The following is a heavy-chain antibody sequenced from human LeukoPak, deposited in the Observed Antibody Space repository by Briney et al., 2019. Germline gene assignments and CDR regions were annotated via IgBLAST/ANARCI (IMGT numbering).Heavy chain of an antibody. CDR2: INPNSGGT. D-gene: IGHD2-15*01. J-gene: IGHJ4*02. V-gene: IGHV1-2*06. Sequence: ASVKVSCKASGYTFTGYYMHWVRQAPGQGLEWMGRINPNSGGTNYAQKFQGRATMTRDTSINTAYMELSRLRSDDTAVYYCARGGYYCRGDSCYGTDYWGQGALVTVSS. CDR3: ARGGYYCRGDSCYGTDY. CDR1: GYTFTGYY.